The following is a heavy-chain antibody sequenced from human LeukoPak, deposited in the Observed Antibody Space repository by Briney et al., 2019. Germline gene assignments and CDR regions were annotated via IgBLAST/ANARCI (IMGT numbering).Heavy chain of an antibody. J-gene: IGHJ4*02. CDR1: GFTFDDYA. CDR2: ISWNSGSI. CDR3: AKGRVWGVIITNFDY. V-gene: IGHV3-9*01. Sequence: GGSLRLSCAASGFTFDDYAMHWVRQAPGRGLEWVSGISWNSGSIGYADSVKGRFTISRDNAKNSLYLQMNSLRAEDTALYYCAKGRVWGVIITNFDYWGQGTLVTVSS. D-gene: IGHD3-10*02.